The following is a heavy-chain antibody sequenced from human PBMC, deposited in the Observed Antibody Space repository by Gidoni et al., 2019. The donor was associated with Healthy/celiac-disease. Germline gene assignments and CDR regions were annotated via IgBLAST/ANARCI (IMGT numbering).Heavy chain of an antibody. V-gene: IGHV3-30-3*01. CDR1: GFTFSSYA. CDR2: ISYDGSNK. J-gene: IGHJ4*02. D-gene: IGHD4-17*01. Sequence: QVQLVESGGGVVQPGRSLRLSCAASGFTFSSYAMHWVRQAPGKGLEWVAVISYDGSNKYYADSVKGRFTISRDNSKNTLYLQMNSLRAEDTAVYYCARDQSGDYVFDYWGQGTLVTVSS. CDR3: ARDQSGDYVFDY.